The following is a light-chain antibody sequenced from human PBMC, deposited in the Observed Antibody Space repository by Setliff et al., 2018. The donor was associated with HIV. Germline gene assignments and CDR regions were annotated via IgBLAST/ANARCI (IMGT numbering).Light chain of an antibody. CDR3: CSNTGSNTFV. Sequence: QSALAQPASVSGSPGQSITISCTGTSNDVGRYDLVSWYQQHPARAPKLIIYQATRRPSGVSNRFSGSKSGNVASLTISGLQAEDEADYYCCSNTGSNTFVFGTGTKFT. V-gene: IGLV2-23*01. CDR1: SNDVGRYDL. CDR2: QAT. J-gene: IGLJ1*01.